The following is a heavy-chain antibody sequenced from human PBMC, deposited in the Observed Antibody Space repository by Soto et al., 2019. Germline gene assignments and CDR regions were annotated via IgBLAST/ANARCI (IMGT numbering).Heavy chain of an antibody. CDR2: INPNSGGT. CDR3: ARGPLTYCSGGSCYYGARVAFDI. J-gene: IGHJ3*02. D-gene: IGHD2-15*01. CDR1: GYTFTGYY. V-gene: IGHV1-2*04. Sequence: QVQLVQSGAEVKKPGASVKVSCKASGYTFTGYYMHWVRQAPGQGLEWMGWINPNSGGTNYAQKFQGWVTMTRDTSISTAYMELSRLRSDDTAVYYCARGPLTYCSGGSCYYGARVAFDIWGQGTMVTVSS.